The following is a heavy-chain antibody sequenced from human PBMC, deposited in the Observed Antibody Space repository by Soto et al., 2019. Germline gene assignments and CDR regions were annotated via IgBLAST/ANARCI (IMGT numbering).Heavy chain of an antibody. CDR3: GKGRSGDVGVFY. V-gene: IGHV1-2*02. Sequence: QVQLVQSGAGVKKSGASVKVSCKASGYTFTGYYIHWVRQAPGQGPEWMGEISPNSGGTKYAQRFQGRVTMTRDTSITTVYMELSNLSPDDTAVYYCGKGRSGDVGVFYWGQGTLVTVYS. J-gene: IGHJ4*02. CDR2: ISPNSGGT. CDR1: GYTFTGYY. D-gene: IGHD1-26*01.